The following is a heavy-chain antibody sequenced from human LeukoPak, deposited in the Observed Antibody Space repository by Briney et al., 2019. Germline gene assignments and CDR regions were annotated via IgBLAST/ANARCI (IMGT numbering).Heavy chain of an antibody. CDR3: AKDPTYYYDSSGYYY. D-gene: IGHD3-22*01. CDR2: IRGSGGST. V-gene: IGHV3-23*01. J-gene: IGHJ4*02. CDR1: GLTFSSYA. Sequence: PGGSLRLSCAASGLTFSSYAMSWVRQAPGKGLEWVSAIRGSGGSTYYADSVKGRFTISRDNSKNTLYLQMNSLRAEDTAVYYCAKDPTYYYDSSGYYYWGQGTLVTVSS.